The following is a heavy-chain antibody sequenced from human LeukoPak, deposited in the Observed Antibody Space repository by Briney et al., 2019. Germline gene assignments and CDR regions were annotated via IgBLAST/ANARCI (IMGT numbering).Heavy chain of an antibody. CDR1: GFTVGDYG. V-gene: IGHV3-49*04. J-gene: IGHJ4*02. CDR2: IRTEAYGGTP. Sequence: PGGSLRLSGTTSGFTVGDYGMGRVSQAPGKGLEWVVFIRTEAYGGTPEYAASVKGRFTISRDDFKSIAYLQVNSLKTEDTAVYFCSGSSYVWGSYPSLDFWGQGTLVTVSS. CDR3: SGSSYVWGSYPSLDF. D-gene: IGHD3-16*01.